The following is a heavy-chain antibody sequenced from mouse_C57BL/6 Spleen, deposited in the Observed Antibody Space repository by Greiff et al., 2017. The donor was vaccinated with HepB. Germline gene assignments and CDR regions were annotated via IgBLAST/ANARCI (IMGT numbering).Heavy chain of an antibody. Sequence: VQLQQSGPELVKPGASVKISCKASGYSFTGYYMNWVKQSPEKSLEWIGEINPSTGGTTYNQKFKAKATLTVDNSSSTAYMQLKSLTSEDSAVYYCARSDYGSSPYWYFDVWGTGTTVTVSS. CDR1: GYSFTGYY. CDR3: ARSDYGSSPYWYFDV. CDR2: INPSTGGT. D-gene: IGHD1-1*01. J-gene: IGHJ1*03. V-gene: IGHV1-42*01.